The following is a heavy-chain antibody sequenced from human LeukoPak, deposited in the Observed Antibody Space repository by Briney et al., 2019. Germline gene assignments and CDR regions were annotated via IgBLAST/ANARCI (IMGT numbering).Heavy chain of an antibody. D-gene: IGHD3-22*01. CDR2: IFYSGST. CDR1: GGSFSGYY. Sequence: SETLSLTCAVYGGSFSGYYWGWVRQPPGKALEWIGNIFYSGSTYYSPSLKSRVTISLDTSRNQFSLKLNSVTAADTAVYYCAKSDGYGLIDIWGQGTMVTVSS. CDR3: AKSDGYGLIDI. J-gene: IGHJ3*02. V-gene: IGHV4-34*12.